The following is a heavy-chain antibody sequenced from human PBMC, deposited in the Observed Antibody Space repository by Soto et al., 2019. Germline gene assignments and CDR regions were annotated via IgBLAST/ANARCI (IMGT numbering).Heavy chain of an antibody. V-gene: IGHV1-69*04. CDR3: AREPSSSGWSGTDY. Sequence: SVKVSCKASGGTFSSYTISWVRQAPGQGLEWMGRIIPILGIANYAQKFQGRVTITADKSTSTAYMELSSLRSEDTAVYYWAREPSSSGWSGTDYWGQGILVTVS. CDR2: IIPILGIA. CDR1: GGTFSSYT. J-gene: IGHJ4*02. D-gene: IGHD6-19*01.